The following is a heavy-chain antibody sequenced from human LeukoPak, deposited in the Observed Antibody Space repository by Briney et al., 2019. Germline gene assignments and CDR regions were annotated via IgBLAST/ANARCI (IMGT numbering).Heavy chain of an antibody. CDR1: GGSISNHY. J-gene: IGHJ4*02. CDR2: IYYSGGT. V-gene: IGHV4-59*11. D-gene: IGHD3-22*01. CDR3: ARDQNYYDSSGYYRVFDY. Sequence: SETLSLTCTVSGGSISNHYWNWIRQPPGKGLEWIGYIYYSGGTNYNPSLKSRVTMSVDTSKNQFSLKLSSVTAADTAVYYCARDQNYYDSSGYYRVFDYWGQGTLVTVSS.